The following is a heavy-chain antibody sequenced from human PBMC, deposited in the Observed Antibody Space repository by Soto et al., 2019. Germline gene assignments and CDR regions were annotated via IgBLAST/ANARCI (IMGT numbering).Heavy chain of an antibody. CDR3: ALGGNSGYFDY. J-gene: IGHJ4*02. D-gene: IGHD2-21*02. Sequence: PSETLSLTCTVSGGSISSYYWSWIRQPPGKGLEWIGYIYYSGSTNYNPSLKSRVTISVDTSKNQFSLKLSSVTAADTAVYYCALGGNSGYFDYWGQGTLVTVSS. V-gene: IGHV4-59*01. CDR1: GGSISSYY. CDR2: IYYSGST.